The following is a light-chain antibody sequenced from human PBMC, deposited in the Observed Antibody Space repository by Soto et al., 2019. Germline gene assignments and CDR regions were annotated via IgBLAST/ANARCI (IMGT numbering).Light chain of an antibody. V-gene: IGKV1-5*03. CDR2: TAS. CDR1: QSIRSW. CDR3: QQYNSFSRT. Sequence: DIQMTQSPSTLSASVGDRVTITCRASQSIRSWLAWYQQKPGKAPKLLIYTASSLESGVPSRFSGSGSGTEFTLTISSLQPDDFATYYCQQYNSFSRTFGQGTKVEIK. J-gene: IGKJ1*01.